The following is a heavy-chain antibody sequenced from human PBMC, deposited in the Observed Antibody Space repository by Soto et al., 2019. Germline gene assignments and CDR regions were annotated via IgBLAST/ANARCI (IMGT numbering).Heavy chain of an antibody. J-gene: IGHJ2*01. CDR2: IYARGST. Sequence: QLQLRESGPGLVKPSESLSLTCTVSGRSISGGVGGLYYWSWLRQPPGKDLEWIGYIYARGSTYYNPSLKSRVTISVDTSKNHFSLRLSSVTAADTAVYYCAREVIPLTTDWYFDLWGRGTLVTVSS. CDR3: AREVIPLTTDWYFDL. V-gene: IGHV4-30-4*01. CDR1: GRSISGGVGGLYY. D-gene: IGHD4-17*01.